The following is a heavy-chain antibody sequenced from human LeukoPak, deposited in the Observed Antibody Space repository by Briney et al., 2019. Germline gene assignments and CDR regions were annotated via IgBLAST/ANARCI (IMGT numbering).Heavy chain of an antibody. CDR2: INGGGNTT. CDR3: TKELHVAVAVADYYYFYMDV. CDR1: GFAFSSFA. D-gene: IGHD6-19*01. Sequence: PGGSLRLSCAVSGFAFSSFAMGWGRESPGKGLEGLSTINGGGNTTFYADSVKGRFTISRDNSKNTLYLHMDSLRPDDTAIYYCTKELHVAVAVADYYYFYMDVWGRGTAVTVSS. V-gene: IGHV3-23*01. J-gene: IGHJ6*03.